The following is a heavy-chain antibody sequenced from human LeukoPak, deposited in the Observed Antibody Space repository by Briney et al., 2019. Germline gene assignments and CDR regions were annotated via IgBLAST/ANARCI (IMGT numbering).Heavy chain of an antibody. D-gene: IGHD6-19*01. Sequence: GGSLRLSCAASGFTFSSYWMSWVRQAPGKGLEWVANTKKDGTEKKYVDSVKGRFTISRDNAKNSLYLQMNSLRAEDTALYYCAREGGSGWYSGWFDPWGQGTLVTVSS. CDR3: AREGGSGWYSGWFDP. V-gene: IGHV3-7*01. CDR1: GFTFSSYW. CDR2: TKKDGTEK. J-gene: IGHJ5*02.